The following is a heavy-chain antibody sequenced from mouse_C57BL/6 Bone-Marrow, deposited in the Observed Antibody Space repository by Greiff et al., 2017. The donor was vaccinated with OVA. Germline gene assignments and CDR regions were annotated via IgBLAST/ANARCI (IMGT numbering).Heavy chain of an antibody. V-gene: IGHV1-52*01. J-gene: IGHJ4*01. D-gene: IGHD1-1*01. Sequence: QVQLQQPGAELVRPGSSVKLSCKASGYTFTSYWMHWVKQRPIQGLEWIGNIDPSDSETHYNQKFKDKATLTVDKSSSTAYMQFSSLTSEDSAVYYCAREGLYYGSSYDYAMDYWGQGTSVTVSS. CDR2: IDPSDSET. CDR1: GYTFTSYW. CDR3: AREGLYYGSSYDYAMDY.